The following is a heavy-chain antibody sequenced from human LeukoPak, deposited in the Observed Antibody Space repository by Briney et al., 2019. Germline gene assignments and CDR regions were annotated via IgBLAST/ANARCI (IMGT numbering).Heavy chain of an antibody. Sequence: SETLSLTPTVSGGSISRSSDFWGWFRHPPRKWLEWIGYIYHSGSTYYNPSLKSRVTISVDRSKNQFSLKLSSVTAADTAAYYCARVSGSGSYTIDYWGQGTLVTVSS. J-gene: IGHJ4*02. CDR1: GGSISRSSDF. D-gene: IGHD3-10*01. CDR3: ARVSGSGSYTIDY. V-gene: IGHV4-39*07. CDR2: IYHSGST.